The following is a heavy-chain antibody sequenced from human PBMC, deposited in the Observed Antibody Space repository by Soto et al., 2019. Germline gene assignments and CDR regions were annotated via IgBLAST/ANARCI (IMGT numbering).Heavy chain of an antibody. V-gene: IGHV3-74*02. CDR3: ARGDCVGGTCYSLAGSFYYYMDV. CDR1: GFTFSNYW. J-gene: IGHJ6*03. CDR2: INSDGSVS. D-gene: IGHD2-15*01. Sequence: EVQLVESGGGLVQPGGSLRLSCAASGFTFSNYWMYWVRQAPGKGLEWVSRINSDGSVSSYADSVKGRLTISRDNVKNTLYLHMDSLRGEDTAVYYCARGDCVGGTCYSLAGSFYYYMDVWGKGTTVTVFS.